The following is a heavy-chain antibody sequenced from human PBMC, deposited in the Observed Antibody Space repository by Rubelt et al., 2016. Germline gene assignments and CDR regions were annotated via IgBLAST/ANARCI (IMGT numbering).Heavy chain of an antibody. CDR3: ARGKEGLGVTMMDY. Sequence: QVQLQQWGAGLLKPSETLSLTCAVYGGSFSGYYWSWIRQPPGKGLEWIGEINHSGSTNYNPSLKSRVTISVDTSKNPFSLKLSSVTAADTAVYYGARGKEGLGVTMMDYWGQGTLVTVSS. D-gene: IGHD3-22*01. J-gene: IGHJ4*02. CDR2: INHSGST. V-gene: IGHV4-34*01. CDR1: GGSFSGYY.